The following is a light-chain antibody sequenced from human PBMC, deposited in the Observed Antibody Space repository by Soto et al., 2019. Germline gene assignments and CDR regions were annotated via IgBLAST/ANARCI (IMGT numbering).Light chain of an antibody. CDR1: QSVNTS. CDR3: QLYNNRLFS. J-gene: IGKJ3*01. CDR2: AAS. Sequence: EIVMTQSPATLSVSPGERATLSCRTSQSVNTSLAWYQHRPGQAPRLLIFAASTRATGVPARFSGSGSGTEFTLTISSLQSEDFAVYYCQLYNNRLFSFGPGTKLDI. V-gene: IGKV3-15*01.